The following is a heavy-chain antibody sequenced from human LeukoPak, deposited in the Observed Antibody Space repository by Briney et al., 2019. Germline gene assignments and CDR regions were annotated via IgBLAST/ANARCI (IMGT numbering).Heavy chain of an antibody. V-gene: IGHV1-2*02. D-gene: IGHD3-10*01. CDR2: IHPNSGGT. CDR3: ARAALGLWFGEPLGGPTEY. Sequence: ASVKVSCKASGYTFTGYYMHWVRQAPGQGLDWMGWIHPNSGGTNYAQRFQGRVTMTRDTSISTAYMELSRLRSDDTAVYYCARAALGLWFGEPLGGPTEYWGQGTLVTVSS. CDR1: GYTFTGYY. J-gene: IGHJ4*02.